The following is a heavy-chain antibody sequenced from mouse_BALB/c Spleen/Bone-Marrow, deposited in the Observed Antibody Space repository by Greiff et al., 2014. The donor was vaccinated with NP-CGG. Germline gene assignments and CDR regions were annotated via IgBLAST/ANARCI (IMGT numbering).Heavy chain of an antibody. D-gene: IGHD1-1*01. CDR2: INPYNDGA. J-gene: IGHJ3*01. CDR3: GRDYYGSTSFAY. Sequence: QVVESGPELVKPGASVKMSCKASGYTFTTYVMHWVKQKPGQGLEWIGYINPYNDGAKYNEKFKGKATLTSDKSSSTAYMELSSLTSEDSAVYYCGRDYYGSTSFAYWGQGTLVTVSA. CDR1: GYTFTTYV. V-gene: IGHV1-14*01.